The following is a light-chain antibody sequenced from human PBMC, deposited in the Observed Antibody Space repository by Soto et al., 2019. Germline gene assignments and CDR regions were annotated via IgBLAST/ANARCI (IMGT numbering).Light chain of an antibody. CDR1: SGDVGAYNS. CDR2: DVS. J-gene: IGLJ2*01. Sequence: QSALTQPRSVSGSPGQSVTISCTGTSGDVGAYNSVSWYQQHPGKAPKLMIYDVSKRPSGVPDRFSGSKSGNTASLTISGLQAEDEADYYCCSYAGSHTLFGGGTKLTVL. V-gene: IGLV2-11*01. CDR3: CSYAGSHTL.